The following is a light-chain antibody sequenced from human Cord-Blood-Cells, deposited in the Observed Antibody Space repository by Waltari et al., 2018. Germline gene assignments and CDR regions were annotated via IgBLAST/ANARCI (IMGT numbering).Light chain of an antibody. Sequence: DIVLTQSPATLSLSLGERATLSCRASQSVSSYLAWYQQKPGQAPRLLIYDASNRATGIPARFSGSGSGTDFTLTISSLEPEDFAVYYCQQRSNWPTFGQGTKVEIK. CDR3: QQRSNWPT. CDR2: DAS. CDR1: QSVSSY. V-gene: IGKV3-11*01. J-gene: IGKJ1*01.